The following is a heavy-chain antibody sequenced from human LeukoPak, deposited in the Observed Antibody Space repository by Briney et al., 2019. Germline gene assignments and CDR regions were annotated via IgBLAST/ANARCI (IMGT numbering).Heavy chain of an antibody. CDR2: ISSSSSYI. V-gene: IGHV3-21*01. CDR3: ARDKEDSGYDYGSSFDP. Sequence: GGSLRLSCEASGFTLSTYSLNWVRQAPGKGLEWVSSISSSSSYIYYADSVKGRFTISRDNAKNSLYLQMNSLRAEDTAVYYCARDKEDSGYDYGSSFDPWGQGTLVTVSS. D-gene: IGHD5-12*01. J-gene: IGHJ5*02. CDR1: GFTLSTYS.